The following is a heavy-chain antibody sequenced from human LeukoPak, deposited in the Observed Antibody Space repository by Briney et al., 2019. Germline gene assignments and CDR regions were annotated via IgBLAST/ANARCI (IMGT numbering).Heavy chain of an antibody. CDR1: GGSISSSSNY. CDR3: ARHEWGRTGTSFDP. Sequence: PSETLSLTCTVSGGSISSSSNYWGWIRQPPGKGLEWIGSMYYSGSTYYNPSLKSRVTISVDTSKNQFSLKLSSVTAADTAVYYCARHEWGRTGTSFDPWGQGTLVTVSS. V-gene: IGHV4-39*01. J-gene: IGHJ5*02. CDR2: MYYSGST. D-gene: IGHD1-7*01.